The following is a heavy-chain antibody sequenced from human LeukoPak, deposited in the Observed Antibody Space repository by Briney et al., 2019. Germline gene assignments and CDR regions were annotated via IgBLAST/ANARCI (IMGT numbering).Heavy chain of an antibody. V-gene: IGHV4-34*01. CDR2: INHSGST. D-gene: IGHD3-22*01. J-gene: IGHJ3*02. CDR3: ARDLSGYDAFDI. Sequence: SETLSLTCAVYGGPFSGYYWSWIRQPPGKGLEWIGEINHSGSTNYNPSLKSRVTISVDTSKNQFSLKLSSVTAADTAVYYCARDLSGYDAFDIRGQGTMVTVSS. CDR1: GGPFSGYY.